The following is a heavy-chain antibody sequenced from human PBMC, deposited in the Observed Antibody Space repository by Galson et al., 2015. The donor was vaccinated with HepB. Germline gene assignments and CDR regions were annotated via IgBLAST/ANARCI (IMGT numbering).Heavy chain of an antibody. D-gene: IGHD3-16*02. V-gene: IGHV3-7*03. Sequence: SLRLSCAASGFTFSNAWMSWVRQAPGKGLEWVANIKQDGSEKYYVDSVKGRFTISRDNAKNSLDLQMNSLRAEDTAVYYCARIRFGGVIDWGQGTLVTVSS. J-gene: IGHJ4*02. CDR2: IKQDGSEK. CDR3: ARIRFGGVID. CDR1: GFTFSNAW.